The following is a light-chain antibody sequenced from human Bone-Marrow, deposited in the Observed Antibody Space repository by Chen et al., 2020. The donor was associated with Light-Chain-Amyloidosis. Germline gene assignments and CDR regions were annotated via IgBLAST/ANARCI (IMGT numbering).Light chain of an antibody. CDR3: QYYDDSLLT. Sequence: VILTQSPGTLSLSPGEGATLSCRASQSVDSNFLAWYQQRPGQAPRLLIYASSTRTTGVPPRFSGRGSGIDFTLIISEVEPEDFAFYYCQYYDDSLLTFGGGTKV. CDR1: QSVDSNF. V-gene: IGKV3-20*01. J-gene: IGKJ4*01. CDR2: ASS.